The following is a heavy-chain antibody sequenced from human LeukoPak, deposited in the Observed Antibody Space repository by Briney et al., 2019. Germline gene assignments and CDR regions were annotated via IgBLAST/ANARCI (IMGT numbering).Heavy chain of an antibody. V-gene: IGHV3-30*03. Sequence: PGGSLRLSCAASGFTFSSYGMHWVRQAPGKGLEWVAVISYDGSNKYYADSVKGRFTISRDNSKNTLYLQMNSLRAEDTAVYYCARERLVYDSSGYYYLHYYYGMDVWGQGTTVTVSS. CDR3: ARERLVYDSSGYYYLHYYYGMDV. CDR2: ISYDGSNK. CDR1: GFTFSSYG. D-gene: IGHD3-22*01. J-gene: IGHJ6*02.